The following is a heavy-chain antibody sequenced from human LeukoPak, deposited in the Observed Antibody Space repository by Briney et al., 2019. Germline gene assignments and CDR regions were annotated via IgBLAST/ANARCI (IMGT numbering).Heavy chain of an antibody. J-gene: IGHJ6*02. D-gene: IGHD3-3*01. CDR2: INHSGST. CDR3: ARGRVLRFLEWSYPNYYYYGMDV. CDR1: GGSISGYY. Sequence: SETLSLTCTVSGGSISGYYWSWIRQPPGKGLEWIGEINHSGSTNYNPSLKSRVTISVDTSKNQFSLKLSSVTAADTAVYYCARGRVLRFLEWSYPNYYYYGMDVWGQGTTVTVSS. V-gene: IGHV4-34*01.